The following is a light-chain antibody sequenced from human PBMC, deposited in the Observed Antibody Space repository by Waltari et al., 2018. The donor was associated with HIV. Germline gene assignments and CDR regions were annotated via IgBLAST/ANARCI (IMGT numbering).Light chain of an antibody. CDR2: LNSDGSH. J-gene: IGLJ3*02. Sequence: QIILTQSPSASASPGASVQLTCTLSSEQSNFAIAWLQQQPEKGPRYLMKLNSDGSHTKGDGIPDRFSGSSSGAERYLSISSLHSDDEADYYCQTWGMGIVVFGGGTKLTVL. CDR3: QTWGMGIVV. CDR1: SEQSNFA. V-gene: IGLV4-69*01.